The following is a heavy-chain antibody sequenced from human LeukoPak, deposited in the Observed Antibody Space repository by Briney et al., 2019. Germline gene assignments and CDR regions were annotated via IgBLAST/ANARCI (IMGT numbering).Heavy chain of an antibody. CDR1: GYTITSYY. CDR2: INPSGGDT. CDR3: AREVMDNLRFDY. Sequence: GASVKVSCKASGYTITSYYMHWVRQAPGQGLEWMGIINPSGGDTSYAQKFQGRLTMTRDTSTNTVYMELTSLRSEDTAVYYCAREVMDNLRFDYWGQGTLVTVSS. D-gene: IGHD1-14*01. J-gene: IGHJ4*02. V-gene: IGHV1-46*01.